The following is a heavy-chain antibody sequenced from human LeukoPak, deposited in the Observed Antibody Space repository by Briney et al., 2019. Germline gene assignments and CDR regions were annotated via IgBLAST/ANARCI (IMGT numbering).Heavy chain of an antibody. D-gene: IGHD6-19*01. CDR1: GGSISDYY. V-gene: IGHV4-30-4*08. J-gene: IGHJ4*02. CDR3: ARVKQWLVGGFDY. CDR2: IYYSGST. Sequence: SETLSLTCTVSGGSISDYYWSWIRQPPGKGLEWIGYIYYSGSTYYNPSLKSRVTISVDTSKNQFSLKLSSVTAADTAVYYCARVKQWLVGGFDYWGQGTPVTVSS.